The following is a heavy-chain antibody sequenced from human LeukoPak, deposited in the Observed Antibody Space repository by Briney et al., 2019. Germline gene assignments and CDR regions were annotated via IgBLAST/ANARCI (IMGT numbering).Heavy chain of an antibody. CDR1: GFTFSSYA. Sequence: GRSLRLSCAASGFTFSSYAMHWVRQAPGKGLEWVAVISYDGSNKYYADSVKGRFTISRDNSKNTLCLQMNSLRAEDTAVYYCVRDQGILTGDYYYGMDVWGKGTTVTVSS. J-gene: IGHJ6*04. D-gene: IGHD3-9*01. CDR3: VRDQGILTGDYYYGMDV. V-gene: IGHV3-30*04. CDR2: ISYDGSNK.